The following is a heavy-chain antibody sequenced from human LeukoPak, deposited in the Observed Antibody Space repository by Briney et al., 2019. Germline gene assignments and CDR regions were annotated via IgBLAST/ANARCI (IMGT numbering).Heavy chain of an antibody. J-gene: IGHJ4*02. CDR3: ARASGSYFVF. Sequence: PSETLSLTCTVSGYSISSGYYWGWIRQPPGKRLEWIGSIYPSGSTFYNPSLKSRVTISVDTSKNQFSLNLNSVTAADTAVYYCARASGSYFVFGGQGTLVTVSS. CDR1: GYSISSGYY. D-gene: IGHD1-26*01. V-gene: IGHV4-38-2*02. CDR2: IYPSGST.